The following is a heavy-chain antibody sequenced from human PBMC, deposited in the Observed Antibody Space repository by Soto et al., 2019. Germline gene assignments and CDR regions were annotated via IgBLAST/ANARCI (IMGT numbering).Heavy chain of an antibody. CDR3: ARVSTHSGSYLYFDF. CDR2: IKPDGSEE. V-gene: IGHV3-7*05. D-gene: IGHD1-26*01. J-gene: IGHJ4*02. Sequence: GGSLRLSCAASGFTYSPYWMSWVRQAPGKGLEWVANIKPDGSEEYYADSVKGRFTISRDNAKNSLFVQMNSLTAEDTAVYFCARVSTHSGSYLYFDFWGQGALVTVSS. CDR1: GFTYSPYW.